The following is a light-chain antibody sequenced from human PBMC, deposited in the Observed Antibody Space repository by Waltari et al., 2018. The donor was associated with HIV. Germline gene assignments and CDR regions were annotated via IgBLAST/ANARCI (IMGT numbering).Light chain of an antibody. V-gene: IGKV1-5*03. CDR3: QQYNSYPLT. Sequence: TLSASVGDRVTITCRASQSISSWLAWYQQKPGKAPKLLIYKAASLESGVPSRFSGSGSGTEFTLTISSLQPDDFATYYCQQYNSYPLTFGPGTKVDIK. CDR1: QSISSW. CDR2: KAA. J-gene: IGKJ3*01.